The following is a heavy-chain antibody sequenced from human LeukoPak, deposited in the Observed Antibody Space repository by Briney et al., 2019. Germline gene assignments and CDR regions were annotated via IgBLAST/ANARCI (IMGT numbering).Heavy chain of an antibody. V-gene: IGHV3-7*03. D-gene: IGHD1-14*01. Sequence: GGSLRPSCAAAGLMFSRNWMSWVRPAHGRGLEWVANIKEDGTENYYVDSVKGRCTISRDNAKISLYWQMNSLRVEDTAVYYCAKEDRSLQTYWGQGTLVTVSS. CDR3: AKEDRSLQTY. CDR1: GLMFSRNW. CDR2: IKEDGTEN. J-gene: IGHJ4*02.